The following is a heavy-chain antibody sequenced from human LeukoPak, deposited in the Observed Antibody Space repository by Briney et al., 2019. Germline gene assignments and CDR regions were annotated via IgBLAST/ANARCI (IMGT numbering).Heavy chain of an antibody. CDR3: ARGLGSGWKPFGGPHNIFDY. J-gene: IGHJ4*02. Sequence: SETLSLTCTVSGGSIRSSYYYWGWIRQPPGKGLEWIVSIYDSGSTNYNPSLKSRVTISVDTSKNQFSLKLSSVTAADTAVYYCARGLGSGWKPFGGPHNIFDYWGQGTLVTVSS. D-gene: IGHD6-19*01. CDR2: IYDSGST. V-gene: IGHV4-39*07. CDR1: GGSIRSSYYY.